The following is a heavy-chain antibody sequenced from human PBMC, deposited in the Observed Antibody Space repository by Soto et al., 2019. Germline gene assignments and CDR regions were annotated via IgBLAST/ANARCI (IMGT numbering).Heavy chain of an antibody. CDR3: TTDFPGHSSPQNRRYYYYYYYMDV. CDR2: IKSKTDGGTT. V-gene: IGHV3-15*01. CDR1: GFTFSNAW. D-gene: IGHD6-13*01. Sequence: GGSLRLSCAASGFTFSNAWMSWVRQAPGKGLEWVGRIKSKTDGGTTDYAAPVKGRFTISRDDSKNTLYLQMNSLKTEDTAVYYCTTDFPGHSSPQNRRYYYYYYYMDVWGKGTTVTVSS. J-gene: IGHJ6*03.